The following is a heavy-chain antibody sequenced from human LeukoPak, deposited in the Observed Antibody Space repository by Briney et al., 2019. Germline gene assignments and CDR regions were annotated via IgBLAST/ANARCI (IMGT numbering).Heavy chain of an antibody. Sequence: GGSLRLSCAASGFTFSRYWMNWVRQAPGKGLVWVSRIKTGGSDTAYADSVKGRFTISRDNAKNALYLQMNSLRPEDTAVYYCAFHNSSGNFGYWGQGTLVTVSS. CDR3: AFHNSSGNFGY. CDR2: IKTGGSDT. V-gene: IGHV3-74*01. J-gene: IGHJ4*02. D-gene: IGHD3-22*01. CDR1: GFTFSRYW.